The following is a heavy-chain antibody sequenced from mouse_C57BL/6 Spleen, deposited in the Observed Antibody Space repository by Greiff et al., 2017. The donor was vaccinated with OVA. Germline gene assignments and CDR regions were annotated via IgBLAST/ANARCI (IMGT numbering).Heavy chain of an antibody. CDR2: IYPRDGST. Sequence: QVQLQQSDAELVKPGASVKISCKVSGYTFTDHTIHWMKQRPEQGLEWIGYIYPRDGSTKYNEKFKGKATLTADKSSSTAYMQLNSLTSEDSAVYFCARYPYDYGSSYYFDYWGQGTTLTVSS. CDR3: ARYPYDYGSSYYFDY. V-gene: IGHV1-78*01. J-gene: IGHJ2*01. CDR1: GYTFTDHT. D-gene: IGHD1-1*01.